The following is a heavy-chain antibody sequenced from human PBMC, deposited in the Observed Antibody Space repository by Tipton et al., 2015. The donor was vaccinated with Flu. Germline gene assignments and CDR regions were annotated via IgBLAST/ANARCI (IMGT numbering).Heavy chain of an antibody. CDR3: ARVNRSWLVP. CDR1: GGSVSSSDFY. V-gene: IGHV4-39*07. Sequence: LRLSCTVSGGSVSSSDFYWGWVRQPPGKGPEWIGSIFHSGTTYYDLSPQSRVTISLDTSKNQFSLELTSMTAADTAVYYCARVNRSWLVPWGQGTLVTVSS. J-gene: IGHJ5*02. CDR2: IFHSGTT. D-gene: IGHD2/OR15-2a*01.